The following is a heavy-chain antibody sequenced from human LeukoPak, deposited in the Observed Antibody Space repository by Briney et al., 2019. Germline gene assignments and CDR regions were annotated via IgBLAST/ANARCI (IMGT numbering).Heavy chain of an antibody. J-gene: IGHJ5*02. CDR2: INHSGST. V-gene: IGHV4-39*01. CDR1: DGSISSGYYY. D-gene: IGHD4-17*01. Sequence: PSETLSLTCSVSDGSISSGYYYWAWIRQPPGKGLEWIGEINHSGSTNYNPSLKSRVTISVDTSKNQFSLKLSSVTAADTAVYYCARHRVRRSNYGDYVSWGPNWFDPWGQGTLVTVSS. CDR3: ARHRVRRSNYGDYVSWGPNWFDP.